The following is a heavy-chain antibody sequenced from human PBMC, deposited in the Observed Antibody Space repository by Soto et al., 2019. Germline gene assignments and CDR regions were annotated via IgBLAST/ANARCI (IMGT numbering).Heavy chain of an antibody. D-gene: IGHD3-10*01. V-gene: IGHV3-13*01. CDR3: ARGSVWFGEFLYYFDY. CDR2: IGTAGDT. CDR1: GFTFSSYD. J-gene: IGHJ4*02. Sequence: EVQLVESGGGLVQPGGSLRLSCAASGFTFSSYDMHWVRQATGKGLEWVSAIGTAGDTYYPGSVKGRFTISRENAKNSLYLQMNSLRAEDTAVYYCARGSVWFGEFLYYFDYWGQGTLVTVSS.